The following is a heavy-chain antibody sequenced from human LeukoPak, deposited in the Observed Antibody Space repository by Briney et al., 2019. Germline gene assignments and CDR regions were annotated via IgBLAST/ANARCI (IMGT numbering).Heavy chain of an antibody. D-gene: IGHD1-26*01. CDR3: AKDSGSYSSGGFDY. CDR1: GFTFDDYA. V-gene: IGHV3-9*01. CDR2: ISWNSGSI. Sequence: GGSLRLSCAASGFTFDDYAMHWVRQAPGKGLEWVSGISWNSGSIGYADSVKGRFTISRDNAKNSLYLQMNSLRAEDTALYYCAKDSGSYSSGGFDYWGQGTLVTVSS. J-gene: IGHJ4*02.